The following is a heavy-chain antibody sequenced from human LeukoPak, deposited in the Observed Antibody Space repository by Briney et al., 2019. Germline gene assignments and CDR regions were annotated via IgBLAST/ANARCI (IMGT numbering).Heavy chain of an antibody. D-gene: IGHD5-24*01. Sequence: SXKVSCKASGGTFISYAISWVRQAPGQGLEWMGGIIPIFGTANYAQKFQGRVTITTDESTSTAYMELSSLRSEDTAVYYCAREGDGYNLFDYWGQGTLVTVSS. CDR2: IIPIFGTA. CDR3: AREGDGYNLFDY. J-gene: IGHJ4*02. V-gene: IGHV1-69*05. CDR1: GGTFISYA.